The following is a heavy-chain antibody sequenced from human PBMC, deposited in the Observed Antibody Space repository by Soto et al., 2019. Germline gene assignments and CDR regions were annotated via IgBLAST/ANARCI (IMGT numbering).Heavy chain of an antibody. V-gene: IGHV1-69*01. CDR3: ARGGGVTVAGTWSRGDFDY. J-gene: IGHJ4*02. Sequence: SVKVSFKASGGTFSSYSMSWVRRAPGQGLEWMGGIIPIFGTANYAQKFQGRVTITADESTSTAYMELSSLRSEDTAVYYCARGGGVTVAGTWSRGDFDYWGQGTLVTVSS. CDR2: IIPIFGTA. D-gene: IGHD6-19*01. CDR1: GGTFSSYS.